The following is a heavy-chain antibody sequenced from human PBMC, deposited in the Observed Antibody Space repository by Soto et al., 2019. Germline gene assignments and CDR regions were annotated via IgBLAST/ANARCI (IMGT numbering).Heavy chain of an antibody. Sequence: AGGSLRLSCAASGFTFSSYEMNWVRQAPGKGLEWVSYISSSGSTIYYADSVKGRFTISRDNAKNSLYLQMNSLRAEDTAVYYCAREALYSSSFGYWGQGTLVTVSS. CDR3: AREALYSSSFGY. V-gene: IGHV3-48*03. J-gene: IGHJ4*02. D-gene: IGHD6-6*01. CDR2: ISSSGSTI. CDR1: GFTFSSYE.